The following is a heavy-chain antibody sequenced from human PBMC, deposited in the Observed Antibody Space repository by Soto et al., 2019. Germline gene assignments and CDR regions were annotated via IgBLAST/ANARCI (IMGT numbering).Heavy chain of an antibody. CDR2: IIPIFGTA. CDR3: ARVINQLAAAGLNWFDP. Sequence: SVKVSCKASGGTFSSYAISWVRQAPGQGLEWMGGIIPIFGTANYAQKFQGRVTITADESTSTAYMELSSLRSEDTAVYYCARVINQLAAAGLNWFDPWGQGTLVTVSS. J-gene: IGHJ5*02. CDR1: GGTFSSYA. V-gene: IGHV1-69*13. D-gene: IGHD6-13*01.